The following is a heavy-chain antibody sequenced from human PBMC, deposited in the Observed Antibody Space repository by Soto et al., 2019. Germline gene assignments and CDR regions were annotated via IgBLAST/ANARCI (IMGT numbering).Heavy chain of an antibody. Sequence: ESGGGLVKPGGSLRLSCISSGFTFRTYTMNWVRQAPGKGLEWVSGIRGFSPYTFYAESVKGRFTISRDNAKNSLDLQMDSLRAEDTAVYYCARDRGYDAHDYYYNAMDVWGQGTTVTVSS. CDR3: ARDRGYDAHDYYYNAMDV. CDR1: GFTFRTYT. D-gene: IGHD3-10*01. J-gene: IGHJ6*02. CDR2: IRGFSPYT. V-gene: IGHV3-21*01.